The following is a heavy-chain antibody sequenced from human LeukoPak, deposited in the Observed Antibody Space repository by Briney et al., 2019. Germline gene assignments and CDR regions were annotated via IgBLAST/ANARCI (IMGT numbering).Heavy chain of an antibody. Sequence: GGSLRLSCAASGFTFSSYGMHWVRQAPGKGLEVVAYIRSEGNTKYYADSVKGRFTISRDNSKNSLFLQMNTLRAEDTAVYYGAKGVLVPPAYCDYWGQGTLVTVSS. J-gene: IGHJ4*02. CDR2: IRSEGNTK. CDR1: GFTFSSYG. V-gene: IGHV3-30*02. CDR3: AKGVLVPPAYCDY. D-gene: IGHD3-3*01.